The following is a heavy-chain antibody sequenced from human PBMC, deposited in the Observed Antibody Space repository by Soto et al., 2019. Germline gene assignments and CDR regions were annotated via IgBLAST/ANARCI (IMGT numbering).Heavy chain of an antibody. CDR3: ARVALGQWLYFDY. CDR1: GFTFSRYD. CDR2: FGTAGDT. V-gene: IGHV3-13*01. J-gene: IGHJ4*02. Sequence: ESGGGLVQPGGSLRLSCAASGFTFSRYDMHWVRQVTGKGLEWVSGFGTAGDTYYPGSVKGRFTIFRENAKNSLYLQMNNLSPGDTAVYYCARVALGQWLYFDYWGQGTLVTVSS. D-gene: IGHD6-19*01.